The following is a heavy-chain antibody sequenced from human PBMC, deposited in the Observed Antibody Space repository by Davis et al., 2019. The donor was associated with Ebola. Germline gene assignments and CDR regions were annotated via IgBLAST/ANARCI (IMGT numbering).Heavy chain of an antibody. CDR1: GYRFTSYY. V-gene: IGHV1-46*01. Sequence: ASVKVSCKASGYRFTSYYMHWVRQAPGQGLEWMGIINPITGGTSYAQNFQVRVNMTRDTSTSTVYMELSSLGSEDTAVYYCAREGGRYYDSSGYVFGIWGQGTMVKVSS. CDR3: AREGGRYYDSSGYVFGI. CDR2: INPITGGT. J-gene: IGHJ3*02. D-gene: IGHD3-22*01.